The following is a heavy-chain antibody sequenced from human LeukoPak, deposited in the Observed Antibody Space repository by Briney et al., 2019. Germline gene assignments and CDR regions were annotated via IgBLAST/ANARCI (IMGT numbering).Heavy chain of an antibody. CDR3: AREVYSSSHDAFDI. CDR1: GGSISSGGYY. J-gene: IGHJ3*02. V-gene: IGHV4-30-2*01. Sequence: PSQTLSLTCTVSGGSISSGGYYWSWIRQPPGKGLEWIGYIYHSGSTYYNPSLKSRVTISVDRSKNQFSLKLSSVTAADTAVYYCAREVYSSSHDAFDIWGQGTMVTVSS. D-gene: IGHD6-13*01. CDR2: IYHSGST.